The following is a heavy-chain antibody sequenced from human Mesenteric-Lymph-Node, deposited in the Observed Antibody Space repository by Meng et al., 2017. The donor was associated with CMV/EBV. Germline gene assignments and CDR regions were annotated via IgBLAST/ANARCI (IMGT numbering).Heavy chain of an antibody. Sequence: GESLKISCVASGFTFTSYTMYWVRQAPGKGLEWVSSISDSSTYIYYADSVKGRFTISRENAKKSLYLQMNSLSPEDTAVYYCARCLYYDFWSGPFDPWGQGTLVTVSS. V-gene: IGHV3-21*04. CDR1: GFTFTSYT. CDR3: ARCLYYDFWSGPFDP. J-gene: IGHJ5*02. CDR2: ISDSSTYI. D-gene: IGHD3-3*01.